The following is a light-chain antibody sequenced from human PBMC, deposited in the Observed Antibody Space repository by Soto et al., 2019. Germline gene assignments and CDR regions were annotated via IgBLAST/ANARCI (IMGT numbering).Light chain of an antibody. CDR3: QQGYSAPWT. CDR1: QSISTY. J-gene: IGKJ1*01. V-gene: IGKV1-39*01. Sequence: LPKTPSPSSPSASFGDRVTITFRASQSISTYLHWYQQTPGKPPELLIYAASNLQSGVPSRFSGGGSGTDFTLTISSLQPEDFATYYCQQGYSAPWTFGQGTKVDIK. CDR2: AAS.